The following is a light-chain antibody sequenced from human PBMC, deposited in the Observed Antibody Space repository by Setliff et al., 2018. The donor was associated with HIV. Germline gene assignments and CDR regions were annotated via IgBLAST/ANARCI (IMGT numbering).Light chain of an antibody. Sequence: QSALAQPASVSGSPGQSITISCTATGSDAGLYKSVSWYQQHPGKAPKLIIYEGNRWPSGVSNRFSGSYSGNTASLTISGLQAEDEADYYCYSYASSMTSWVFGGGTQLTVL. J-gene: IGLJ3*02. V-gene: IGLV2-23*01. CDR3: YSYASSMTSWV. CDR1: GSDAGLYKS. CDR2: EGN.